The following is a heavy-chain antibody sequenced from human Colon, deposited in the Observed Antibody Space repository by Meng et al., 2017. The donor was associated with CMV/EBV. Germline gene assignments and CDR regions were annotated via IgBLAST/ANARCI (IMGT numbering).Heavy chain of an antibody. D-gene: IGHD3-3*01. J-gene: IGHJ4*02. V-gene: IGHV4-39*07. CDR2: IYYNGRT. Sequence: SETLSLTCSVSSDSARTITYYWAWIRQAPGKRLEWIGNIYYNGRTNYNPSLKSRLTISLDTSKNQLSLELTSVTAADTAMYYCARDPYNFWSGAPFWGQGTLVTVSS. CDR3: ARDPYNFWSGAPF. CDR1: SDSARTITYY.